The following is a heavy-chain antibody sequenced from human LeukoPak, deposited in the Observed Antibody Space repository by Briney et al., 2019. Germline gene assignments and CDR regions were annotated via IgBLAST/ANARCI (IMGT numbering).Heavy chain of an antibody. CDR2: INSDGSST. CDR1: GFTFSSYW. CDR3: ARDPASPAWGAFDL. J-gene: IGHJ3*01. V-gene: IGHV3-74*01. Sequence: PGGSLRLSCAASGFTFSSYWMHWVRQAPGKGLVWVSRINSDGSSTSYADSVKGRFTISRDNAKSSLYLQMSSLRVEDSAVYFCARDPASPAWGAFDLWGQGTMVTVSS. D-gene: IGHD7-27*01.